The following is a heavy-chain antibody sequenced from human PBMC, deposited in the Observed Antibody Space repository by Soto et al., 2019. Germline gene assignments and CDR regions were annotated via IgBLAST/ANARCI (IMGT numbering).Heavy chain of an antibody. CDR2: ISGSGGTT. V-gene: IGHV3-23*01. J-gene: IGHJ4*02. Sequence: GGSLRLSCAASGFTFSSYAMTWVRQAPGKGLEWVSAISGSGGTTYYADSVKGRFTISRDNSKNRLYLQMNSLRAEDTAIYYCAKDLYMGPHSGSSCADYWGQGTLVTVSS. CDR3: AKDLYMGPHSGSSCADY. CDR1: GFTFSSYA. D-gene: IGHD1-26*01.